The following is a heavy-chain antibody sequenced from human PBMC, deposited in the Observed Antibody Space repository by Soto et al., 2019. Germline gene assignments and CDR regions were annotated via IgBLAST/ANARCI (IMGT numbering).Heavy chain of an antibody. J-gene: IGHJ3*02. D-gene: IGHD6-19*01. Sequence: GGSLRLSCAASGYTFSDYYMSWIRQAPGKGLEWISYIDTSGTKIYYADSVKGRFTITRDNAKNSLYLEMNSLRDEDTAVYYCASHYDMGPSDQLAGTDAFDIWGQGTMVTVSS. CDR1: GYTFSDYY. CDR2: IDTSGTKI. V-gene: IGHV3-11*01. CDR3: ASHYDMGPSDQLAGTDAFDI.